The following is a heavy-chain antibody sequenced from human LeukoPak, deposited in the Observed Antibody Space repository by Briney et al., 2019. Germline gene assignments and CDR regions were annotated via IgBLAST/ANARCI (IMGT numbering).Heavy chain of an antibody. V-gene: IGHV4-39*07. Sequence: SETLSLTCTVSGGSISSSSYYWGWIRQPPGKGLEWIGEINHSGGTNYNPSLKSRVTISVDTSKNQFSLKLSSVTAADTAVYYCARGHPLLDYWGQGTLVTVSS. J-gene: IGHJ4*02. CDR2: INHSGGT. D-gene: IGHD2-21*02. CDR1: GGSISSSSYY. CDR3: ARGHPLLDY.